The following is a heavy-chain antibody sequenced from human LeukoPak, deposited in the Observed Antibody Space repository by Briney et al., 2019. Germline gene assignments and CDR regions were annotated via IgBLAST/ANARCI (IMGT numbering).Heavy chain of an antibody. CDR2: ISSSSYI. CDR3: AREHAKRWSFGVASLRPGWFDP. D-gene: IGHD3-3*01. Sequence: GGSLRLSCAASGFTFSSYSMNWVRQAPGKGLEWVSSISSSSYIYYADSVKGRFTISRDNAKNSLYLQMNSLRAEDTAVYYCAREHAKRWSFGVASLRPGWFDPWGQGTLVTVSS. CDR1: GFTFSSYS. J-gene: IGHJ5*02. V-gene: IGHV3-21*01.